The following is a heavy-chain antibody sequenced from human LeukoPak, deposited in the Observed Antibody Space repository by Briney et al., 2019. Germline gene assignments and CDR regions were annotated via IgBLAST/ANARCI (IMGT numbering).Heavy chain of an antibody. CDR1: GYTLTSYD. J-gene: IGHJ4*02. CDR3: ARLGGHSGSSDPRLAY. Sequence: GASVKVSCKASGYTLTSYDINWVRQATGQGLEWMGWMNPNSGRTGYAQNFQGRITITRNTSISTVYMELTSLRSEDTAVFYCARLGGHSGSSDPRLAYWGQGTLVTVSS. CDR2: MNPNSGRT. D-gene: IGHD1-26*01. V-gene: IGHV1-8*01.